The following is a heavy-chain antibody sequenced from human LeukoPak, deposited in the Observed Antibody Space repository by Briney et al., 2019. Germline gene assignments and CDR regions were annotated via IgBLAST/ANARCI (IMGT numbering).Heavy chain of an antibody. CDR1: GYTFTCYY. CDR2: INPNSGGT. D-gene: IGHD1-1*01. V-gene: IGHV1-2*02. Sequence: GASVKVSCKTSGYTFTCYYIHWVRQAPGQGLERMGWINPNSGGTNYAQNFQGTVTMTRDTSTSTAYMELSSLRSDDTAVYYCARRLGTGTTLGYWGQGTLVTVSS. J-gene: IGHJ4*02. CDR3: ARRLGTGTTLGY.